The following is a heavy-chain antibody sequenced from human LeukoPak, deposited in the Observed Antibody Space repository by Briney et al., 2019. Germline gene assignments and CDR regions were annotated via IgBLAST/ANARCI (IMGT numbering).Heavy chain of an antibody. CDR1: GFTLSSYA. Sequence: GGSLRLSCVASGFTLSSYATHWVRQAPGKGLEWLAFIRYDGSLKNYADSVKGRFTISRDNSKNTLYLQMNSLRVDDTAVYYCANLPLYDSSGPEDYWGQGTLVTVSS. CDR3: ANLPLYDSSGPEDY. D-gene: IGHD3-22*01. J-gene: IGHJ4*02. CDR2: IRYDGSLK. V-gene: IGHV3-30*02.